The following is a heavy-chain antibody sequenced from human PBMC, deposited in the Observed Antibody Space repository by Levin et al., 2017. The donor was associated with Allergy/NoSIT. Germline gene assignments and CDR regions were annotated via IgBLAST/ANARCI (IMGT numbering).Heavy chain of an antibody. J-gene: IGHJ3*02. CDR3: ARGHRGTFDI. CDR1: GFTFSNYD. Sequence: TGGSLRLSCAASGFTFSNYDMHWVRQAAGKGLEWVAALDTAGYAYYPGSVKGRFTISREDAKDSLYLQMHSLRAGDTALYYCARGHRGTFDIWGQGTMVTVSS. CDR2: LDTAGYA. V-gene: IGHV3-13*04.